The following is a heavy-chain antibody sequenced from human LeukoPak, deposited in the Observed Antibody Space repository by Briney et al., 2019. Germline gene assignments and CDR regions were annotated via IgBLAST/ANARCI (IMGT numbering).Heavy chain of an antibody. D-gene: IGHD2-21*01. Sequence: QSGGSLRLSCVGSGFTFRGHAMSWVRQAPEKGLEFVSGIYENGGTTYYADSVKGRFSISRDNSKNTLYLKMDSLRGEDTAVYYCAKDFRIGYSAHFDYWGQGALVTVSS. CDR2: IYENGGTT. J-gene: IGHJ4*02. CDR1: GFTFRGHA. V-gene: IGHV3-23*01. CDR3: AKDFRIGYSAHFDY.